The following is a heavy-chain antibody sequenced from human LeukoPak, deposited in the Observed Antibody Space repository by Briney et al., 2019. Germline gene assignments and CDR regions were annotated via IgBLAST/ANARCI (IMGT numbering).Heavy chain of an antibody. D-gene: IGHD4/OR15-4a*01. V-gene: IGHV3-23*01. CDR3: AKGNVYGGNGMDV. CDR1: GFTFSSYA. J-gene: IGHJ6*02. Sequence: PGGSLRLSCAASGFTFSSYAMNWVREAPGKGLEWVSDISGSGGSTYHADSVKGRFTISRDNSKNTLYLQMNSLRAEDTAVYYCAKGNVYGGNGMDVWGQGTTVTVSS. CDR2: ISGSGGST.